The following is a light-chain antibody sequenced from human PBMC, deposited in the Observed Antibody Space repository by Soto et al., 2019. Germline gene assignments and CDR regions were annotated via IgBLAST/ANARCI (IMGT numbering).Light chain of an antibody. CDR2: AAS. V-gene: IGKV1D-12*01. CDR3: QQYKRYSPIT. CDR1: QDVRSW. Sequence: DIQMTQAPSSVSASLGGRGTVTCRASQDVRSWLGWYQQKPGKAPKLLIYAASTLQSGVPPRFSGSGSGTDYTLTITSLQPEDFATYYCQQYKRYSPITVGQVTRLEIK. J-gene: IGKJ5*01.